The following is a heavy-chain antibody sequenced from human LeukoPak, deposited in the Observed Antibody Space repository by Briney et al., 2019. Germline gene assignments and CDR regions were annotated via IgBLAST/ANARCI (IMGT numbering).Heavy chain of an antibody. Sequence: GESLKISCKGSGYSFTNYWIGWVRQMPGKGLEWMGIIYPADSDTRYSPSFQDQVTISVDKSISTAYLQWSSLKASDTAMYYCARGSGSGYSGPSNWFEPWGQGTLVTVSS. CDR1: GYSFTNYW. CDR2: IYPADSDT. D-gene: IGHD5-12*01. J-gene: IGHJ5*02. V-gene: IGHV5-51*01. CDR3: ARGSGSGYSGPSNWFEP.